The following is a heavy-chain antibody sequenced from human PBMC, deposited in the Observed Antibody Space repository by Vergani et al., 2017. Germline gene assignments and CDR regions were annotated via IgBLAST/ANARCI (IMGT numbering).Heavy chain of an antibody. CDR1: FDSIRNLY. D-gene: IGHD3-10*01. CDR3: GRGADFYGLGSRLLDL. Sequence: QVQLQESGPGLVKSSETLSLTCSVSFDSIRNLYCNWIRQPPGKELEGIGYMYHSGSTNYNPSLETRVTIAGDTSKNQFSLKLYSVTAADTAVYYCGRGADFYGLGSRLLDLWGQGILVTVSS. CDR2: MYHSGST. V-gene: IGHV4-59*11. J-gene: IGHJ5*02.